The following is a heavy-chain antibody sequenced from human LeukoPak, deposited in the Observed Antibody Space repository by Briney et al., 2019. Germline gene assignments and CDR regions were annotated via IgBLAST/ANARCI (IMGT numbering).Heavy chain of an antibody. CDR2: IYYSGST. D-gene: IGHD6-13*01. CDR3: ARLEKSLAASLQYYFDY. Sequence: SETLSLTCTVSGGSISSYYWSWIRQPPGKGLEWIGYIYYSGSTNYNPSLKSRVTISVDTSKNQFSLKLSSMTAADTAVYYCARLEKSLAASLQYYFDYWGQGTLVTVSS. V-gene: IGHV4-59*08. CDR1: GGSISSYY. J-gene: IGHJ4*02.